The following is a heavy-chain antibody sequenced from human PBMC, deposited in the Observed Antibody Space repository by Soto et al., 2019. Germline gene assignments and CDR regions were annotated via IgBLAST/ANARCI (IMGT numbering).Heavy chain of an antibody. J-gene: IGHJ4*02. CDR2: IYYSGST. CDR3: ARGWVLWFGESTQ. V-gene: IGHV4-59*01. D-gene: IGHD3-10*01. CDR1: GGSISIYY. Sequence: PSDTLSLTCTVSGGSISIYYWSWIRQPPGKGLEWIGYIYYSGSTNYNPSLKSRVTISVDTSKNQFSLKLSSVTAADTAVYYCARGWVLWFGESTQWGQGTLVTVSS.